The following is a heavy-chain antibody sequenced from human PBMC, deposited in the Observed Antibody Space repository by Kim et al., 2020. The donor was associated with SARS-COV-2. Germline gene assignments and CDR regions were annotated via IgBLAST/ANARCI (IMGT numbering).Heavy chain of an antibody. CDR2: MNPGSGNT. V-gene: IGHV1-8*01. D-gene: IGHD1-26*01. J-gene: IGHJ3*02. Sequence: ASVKVSCKASGYTFASYDVNWVRQATGQGPEWMGWMNPGSGNTGYAQKFQDRISMTRDTSIRTAYLELSNLRSEDTAVYYCARGRLGGSPAPFDIWGQGTMVTVYS. CDR3: ARGRLGGSPAPFDI. CDR1: GYTFASYD.